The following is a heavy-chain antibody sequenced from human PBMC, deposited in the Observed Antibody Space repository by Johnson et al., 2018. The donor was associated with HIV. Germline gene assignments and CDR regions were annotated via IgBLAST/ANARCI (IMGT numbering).Heavy chain of an antibody. J-gene: IGHJ3*02. CDR2: IKSKTDGGTT. V-gene: IGHV3-15*01. D-gene: IGHD4-23*01. Sequence: VQLVESGGGVVQPGRSLRLSCAASGFTFSSYAMHWVRQAPGKGLEWVGRIKSKTDGGTTDYAAPVKGRFTISRDDSKNTLYLQMNSLKTEDTAVYYCTTDLVTPHAFDIWGQGTMVTVSS. CDR3: TTDLVTPHAFDI. CDR1: GFTFSSYA.